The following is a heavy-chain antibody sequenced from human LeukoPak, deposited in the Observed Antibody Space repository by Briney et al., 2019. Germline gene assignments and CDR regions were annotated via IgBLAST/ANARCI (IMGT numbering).Heavy chain of an antibody. Sequence: GGSLRLSCAASGFTFSSYEMNWVRQAPGKGLEWVSYISSSGSTIYYADSVKGRFTISRGNAKNSLYLQMNSLRAEDTAVYYCARAWDSYGPFDYWGQGTLVTVSS. CDR1: GFTFSSYE. CDR2: ISSSGSTI. CDR3: ARAWDSYGPFDY. V-gene: IGHV3-48*03. J-gene: IGHJ4*02. D-gene: IGHD5-18*01.